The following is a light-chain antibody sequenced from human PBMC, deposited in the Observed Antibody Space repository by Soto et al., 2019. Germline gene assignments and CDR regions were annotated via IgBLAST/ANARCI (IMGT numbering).Light chain of an antibody. J-gene: IGKJ1*01. CDR3: QQYDSLPRT. Sequence: DIQMTPSPSSLSASVGDRVTITCQASQDTSNYLNWYQQKPGKAPKLLIYDASNLETGVPSRFSGSGSGTDFNLTISSLQPEDIATYSCQQYDSLPRTFGQGTKVDI. V-gene: IGKV1-33*01. CDR1: QDTSNY. CDR2: DAS.